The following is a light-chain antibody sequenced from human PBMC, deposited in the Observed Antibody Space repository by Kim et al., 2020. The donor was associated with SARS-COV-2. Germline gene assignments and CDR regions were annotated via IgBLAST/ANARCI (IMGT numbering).Light chain of an antibody. CDR3: QHSLGGAPVT. V-gene: IGKV1-39*01. Sequence: CGGERITINGRARQSVGVFLNWYQHKPGIAPNLVIYHASNLERGVPSRFSGSGSGTEFTLTISNLQLEDIATYYCQHSLGGAPVTFGQGTRLEIK. J-gene: IGKJ5*01. CDR1: QSVGVF. CDR2: HAS.